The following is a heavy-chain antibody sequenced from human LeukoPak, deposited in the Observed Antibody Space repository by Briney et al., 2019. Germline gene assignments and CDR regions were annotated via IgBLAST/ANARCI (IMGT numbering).Heavy chain of an antibody. J-gene: IGHJ3*02. D-gene: IGHD3-9*01. CDR3: VRLLRYDAFDI. CDR2: IYYSGST. V-gene: IGHV4-59*01. Sequence: KPSETLSLTCTVSGRSISSYYWSWIRQPPGKGLEWIGYIYYSGSTNYNPSLKSRVTISVDTSKNQFSLKLSSVTAADTAVYYCVRLLRYDAFDIWGQGTMVTVSS. CDR1: GRSISSYY.